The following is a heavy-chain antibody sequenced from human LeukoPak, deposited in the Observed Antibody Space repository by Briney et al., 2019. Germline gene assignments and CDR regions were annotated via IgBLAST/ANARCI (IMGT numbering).Heavy chain of an antibody. CDR1: GFTFSDYY. CDR2: ISSSGSTI. Sequence: GGSLRLSCAASGFTFSDYYMSWIRQAPGKGLEWVSYISSSGSTIYYADSVKGRFTISRDNAKNSLYLQMNSLRDEDTGVYYCARGDSQSKYRQFDSWGQGSLVIVSS. J-gene: IGHJ4*02. V-gene: IGHV3-11*04. CDR3: ARGDSQSKYRQFDS. D-gene: IGHD3-16*02.